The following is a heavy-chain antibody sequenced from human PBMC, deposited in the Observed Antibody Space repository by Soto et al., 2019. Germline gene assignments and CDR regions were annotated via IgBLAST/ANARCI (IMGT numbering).Heavy chain of an antibody. CDR1: GYTLNEVA. CDR3: TTYHGDYNFDH. D-gene: IGHD4-17*01. V-gene: IGHV1-24*01. J-gene: IGHJ5*02. Sequence: QVPLVQSGAEVKKPGASVKVSCKVSGYTLNEVAMHWVRQAPGKGLEWLGGFDPDEAETIYAQHFQGRVTMTEDTSTDTVSMELSSLRSEDTALYFCTTYHGDYNFDHWGQGTLVTVSS. CDR2: FDPDEAET.